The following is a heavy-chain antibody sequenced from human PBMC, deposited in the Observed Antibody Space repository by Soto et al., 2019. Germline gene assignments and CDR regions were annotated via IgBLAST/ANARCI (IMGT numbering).Heavy chain of an antibody. D-gene: IGHD6-13*01. J-gene: IGHJ5*02. CDR1: GGTFSSYA. CDR2: ISPIFGTA. V-gene: IGHV1-69*12. Sequence: QVQLVQSGAEVKKPGSSVKVSCKASGGTFSSYAISWVRQAPGQGLEWMGGISPIFGTANYAQKFQGRVTITADESTSTAYMERSSLRSEDTAVYYCAREYRIATSHEFDPWGQGTLVTVSS. CDR3: AREYRIATSHEFDP.